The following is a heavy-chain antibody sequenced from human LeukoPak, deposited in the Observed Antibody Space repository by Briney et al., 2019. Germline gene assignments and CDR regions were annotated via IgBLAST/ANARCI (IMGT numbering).Heavy chain of an antibody. CDR1: GGSISSYY. CDR3: ARDNPPRTLDAFDI. V-gene: IGHV4-4*07. D-gene: IGHD1-14*01. J-gene: IGHJ3*02. Sequence: NPSETLSLTCTVSGGSISSYYWSWIRQPAGKGLEWIGRIYTSGSTNYNPSLKSRVTMSVDTPKNQFSLKLSSVTAADTAVYYCARDNPPRTLDAFDIWGQGTMVTVSS. CDR2: IYTSGST.